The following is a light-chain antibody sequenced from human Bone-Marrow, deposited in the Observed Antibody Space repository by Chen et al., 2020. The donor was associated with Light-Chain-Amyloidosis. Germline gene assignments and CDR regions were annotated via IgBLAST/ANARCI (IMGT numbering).Light chain of an antibody. CDR2: EDD. CDR1: SGSIATNY. J-gene: IGLJ3*02. V-gene: IGLV6-57*01. Sequence: NFMLTQPHSVSESPGKTVIISCTRSSGSIATNYGQWYQQRPGSSPTTVIYEDDQRPSGVPDQFSGAIDRSTNSASLTISGLKTEDEADYYCQSYQGSSQGVFGGGTKLTVL. CDR3: QSYQGSSQGV.